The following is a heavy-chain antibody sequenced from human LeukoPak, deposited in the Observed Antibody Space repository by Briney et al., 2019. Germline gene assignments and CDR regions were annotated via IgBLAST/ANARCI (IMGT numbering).Heavy chain of an antibody. Sequence: GASVKVSCKASGYTFTGYYMHWVRQAPGQGLEWMGWINPNSGGTIYAQKFQGRVTMTEDTSTDTAYMELSSLRSEDTAVYYCATARYPGSDWFDPWGQGTLVTVSS. D-gene: IGHD2-2*02. V-gene: IGHV1-2*02. CDR3: ATARYPGSDWFDP. CDR1: GYTFTGYY. CDR2: INPNSGGT. J-gene: IGHJ5*02.